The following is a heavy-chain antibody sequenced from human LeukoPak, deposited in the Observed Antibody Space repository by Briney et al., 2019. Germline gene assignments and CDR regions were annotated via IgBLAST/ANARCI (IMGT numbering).Heavy chain of an antibody. V-gene: IGHV4-34*01. CDR2: INHSGST. J-gene: IGHJ5*02. D-gene: IGHD1-1*01. Sequence: SETLSLTCAVYGGSFSGYYWSWSRQPPGKGLEWIGEINHSGSTNYNPSLKSRVTISVDTSKNQFSLKLSSVTAADTAVYYCARGVQLERRFDPWGQGTLVTVSS. CDR3: ARGVQLERRFDP. CDR1: GGSFSGYY.